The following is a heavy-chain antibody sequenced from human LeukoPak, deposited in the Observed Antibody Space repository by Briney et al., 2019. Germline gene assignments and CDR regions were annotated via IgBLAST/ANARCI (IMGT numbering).Heavy chain of an antibody. V-gene: IGHV3-33*08. CDR1: GFTFSSHW. J-gene: IGHJ4*02. CDR2: IWYDGSTK. D-gene: IGHD4-11*01. CDR3: ARVSDYSNYFDF. Sequence: GGSLRLSRAAYGFTFSSHWMSWVRQAPGKGLEWVAIIWYDGSTKYYAESVKGRFTISRDNSKDMVYLQMNSLRAEDTAVYYCARVSDYSNYFDFWGQGTLVTVSS.